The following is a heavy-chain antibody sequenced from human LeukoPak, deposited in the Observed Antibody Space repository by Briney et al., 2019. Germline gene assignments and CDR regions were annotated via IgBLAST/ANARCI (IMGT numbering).Heavy chain of an antibody. CDR1: GYTFTSYG. CDR3: ARHVGITVADSFDP. J-gene: IGHJ5*02. V-gene: IGHV1-18*01. CDR2: ISAYNGNT. D-gene: IGHD6-13*01. Sequence: ASVTVSCKASGYTFTSYGISWVRQAPGQGLGWMGWISAYNGNTNYAQTLQGRVTMTTDTSTSTVYMEVRGLRSDDTAMYYCARHVGITVADSFDPWGQGTLVTVSS.